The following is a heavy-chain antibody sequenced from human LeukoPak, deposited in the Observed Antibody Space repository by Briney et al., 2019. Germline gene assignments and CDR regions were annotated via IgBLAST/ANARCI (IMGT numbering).Heavy chain of an antibody. D-gene: IGHD1-26*01. Sequence: SETLSLTCSFSGDSISTYYRSWIRQSPGKGLEWIGHIYSSGNTDYNSSLKRRVTISVDTSKSQFSLRLSSVTATDTAVYYCARLRWQLVGPYFDYWGQGILVTAAS. V-gene: IGHV4-59*01. CDR3: ARLRWQLVGPYFDY. J-gene: IGHJ4*02. CDR1: GDSISTYY. CDR2: IYSSGNT.